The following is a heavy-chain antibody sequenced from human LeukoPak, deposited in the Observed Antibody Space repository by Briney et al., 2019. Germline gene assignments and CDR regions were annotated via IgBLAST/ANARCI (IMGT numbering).Heavy chain of an antibody. D-gene: IGHD6-19*01. J-gene: IGHJ6*02. CDR1: GYTFTSYA. CDR3: ARDGSSGPPYYYYGMDV. V-gene: IGHV1-3*01. Sequence: ASVTVSCKASGYTFTSYAMHWVRQAPGQRLEWMGWINAGNGNTKYSQKFQGRVTITRDTSASTAYMELSSLRSEDTAVYYCARDGSSGPPYYYYGMDVWGQGTTVTVSS. CDR2: INAGNGNT.